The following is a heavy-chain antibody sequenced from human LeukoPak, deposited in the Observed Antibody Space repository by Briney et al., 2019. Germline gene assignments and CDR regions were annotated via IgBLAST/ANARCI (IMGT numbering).Heavy chain of an antibody. D-gene: IGHD3-10*01. V-gene: IGHV1-8*01. J-gene: IGHJ6*03. CDR2: MNPNRGNT. CDR3: ARVIRTMVRGVIAYYYYYYMDV. Sequence: ASVKVSCKASGYTFTSYDINWVRQATGQGLEWMGWMNPNRGNTGYAQKFQGRVTMTRNTSISTAYMELSSLRSEDTAVYYCARVIRTMVRGVIAYYYYYYMDVWGKGTTVTVSS. CDR1: GYTFTSYD.